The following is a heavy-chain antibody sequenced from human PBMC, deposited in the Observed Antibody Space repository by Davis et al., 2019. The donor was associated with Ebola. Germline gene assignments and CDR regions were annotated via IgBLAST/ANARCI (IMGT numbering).Heavy chain of an antibody. J-gene: IGHJ4*02. CDR2: ISSDSDYI. CDR1: GFTFSTYS. D-gene: IGHD6-19*01. V-gene: IGHV3-21*01. Sequence: GESLKISCAASGFTFSTYSMSWVRQAPGKGLEWVSSISSDSDYIYYADSAKGRFTISRDNAKNSLYLQMNNLRAEDTAVYYCARDRDSSGWYLGSLDYWGQGTLVTVSS. CDR3: ARDRDSSGWYLGSLDY.